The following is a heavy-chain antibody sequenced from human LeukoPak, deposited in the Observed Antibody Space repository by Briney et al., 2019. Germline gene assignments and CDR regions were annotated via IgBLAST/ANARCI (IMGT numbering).Heavy chain of an antibody. V-gene: IGHV4-39*07. CDR2: IYYSGST. CDR3: ASEILGLRIDY. Sequence: SETPSLTCSVSGGSISSSSYYWGWIRQPPGKGLEWIGSIYYSGSTYYNPSLRSRVTISVDTSKNQFSLKLSSVTAADTAVYYCASEILGLRIDYWGQGTLVTVSS. CDR1: GGSISSSSYY. D-gene: IGHD4-17*01. J-gene: IGHJ4*02.